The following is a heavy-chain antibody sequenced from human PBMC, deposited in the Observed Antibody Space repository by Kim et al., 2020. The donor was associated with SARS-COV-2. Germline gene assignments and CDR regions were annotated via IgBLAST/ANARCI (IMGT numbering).Heavy chain of an antibody. J-gene: IGHJ4*02. CDR2: IYYSGST. CDR3: ARLGLVQPPGD. CDR1: GGSISSSSYY. Sequence: SETLSLTCTVSGGSISSSSYYWGWIRQPPGKGLEWIGSIYYSGSTYYNPSLKSRVTISVDTSKNQFSLKLSSVTAADTAVYYCARLGLVQPPGDWGQGTLVTVSS. V-gene: IGHV4-39*01. D-gene: IGHD2-8*02.